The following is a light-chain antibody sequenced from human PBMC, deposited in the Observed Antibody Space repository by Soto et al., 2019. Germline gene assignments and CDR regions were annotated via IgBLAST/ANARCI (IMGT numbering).Light chain of an antibody. CDR2: EVS. J-gene: IGLJ1*01. V-gene: IGLV2-14*01. CDR3: SSYTSTRTLV. Sequence: QSALTQPASVSGSPGQSITISCTGSSSDVGSYTFVSWYQQHPGKAPKLIIYEVSDRPSGVSNRFSGSKSGSTASLTISGLQAQDEADYYCSSYTSTRTLVFGTGTKLTVL. CDR1: SSDVGSYTF.